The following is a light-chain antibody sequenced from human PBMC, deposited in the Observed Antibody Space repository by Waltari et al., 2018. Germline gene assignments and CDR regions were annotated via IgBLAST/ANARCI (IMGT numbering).Light chain of an antibody. CDR2: YAS. V-gene: IGKV6D-21*02. J-gene: IGKJ2*01. CDR1: QSIGSS. Sequence: EIVLTQSPDFQSVTPKEKVTITCRASQSIGSSLHWYQQKPDQSPKLLIKYASQSISGVPDRFSGSGAGTDFTLQISRVEAEDVGVYYCMQATQFPYTFGQGTKLEIK. CDR3: MQATQFPYT.